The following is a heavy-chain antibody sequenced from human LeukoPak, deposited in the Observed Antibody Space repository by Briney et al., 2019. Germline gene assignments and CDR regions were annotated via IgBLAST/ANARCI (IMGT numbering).Heavy chain of an antibody. D-gene: IGHD3-3*01. CDR2: IIPSFGTS. J-gene: IGHJ5*02. Sequence: KPGSSVKVSCKASGGTFSSYAISWVRQAPGQGLEWMGRIIPSFGTSNYAQKFHGRVTSSTDQSTSTAYMELSSLRYEDTAVYYCARDTYDFWSGYLGWFDPWGQGTLVTVSS. V-gene: IGHV1-69*05. CDR1: GGTFSSYA. CDR3: ARDTYDFWSGYLGWFDP.